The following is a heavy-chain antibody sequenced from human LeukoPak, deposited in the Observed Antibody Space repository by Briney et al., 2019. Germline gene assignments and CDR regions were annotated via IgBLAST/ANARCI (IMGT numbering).Heavy chain of an antibody. V-gene: IGHV3-21*01. CDR1: GFTFSSYS. D-gene: IGHD4-17*01. CDR3: ARDREMTTVTSLGEIDY. Sequence: PGGSLRLSCAASGFTFSSYSMIWVRQAPGKGLEWVSSISSSSSYIYYADSVKGRFTISRDNAKSSLYLQMNSLRAEDTAVYYCARDREMTTVTSLGEIDYWGQGTLVTASS. CDR2: ISSSSSYI. J-gene: IGHJ4*02.